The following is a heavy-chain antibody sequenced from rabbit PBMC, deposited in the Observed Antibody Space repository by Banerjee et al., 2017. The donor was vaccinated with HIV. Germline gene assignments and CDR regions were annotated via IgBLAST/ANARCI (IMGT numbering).Heavy chain of an antibody. CDR1: GFDFSSYY. J-gene: IGHJ3*01. CDR3: ARAYSGYDPITRLDL. V-gene: IGHV1S45*01. Sequence: QEQLVESGGGLVKPGASLTPTCTASGFDFSSYYMCWVRQAPGKGPEWVACIYAGSSDSTYYASWARGRFTISKSSSTTVTLQMTSLTAADTATYFCARAYSGYDPITRLDLWGPGTLVTVS. D-gene: IGHD7-1*01. CDR2: IYAGSSDST.